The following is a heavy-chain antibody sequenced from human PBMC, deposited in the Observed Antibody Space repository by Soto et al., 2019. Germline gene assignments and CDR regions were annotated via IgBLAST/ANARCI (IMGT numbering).Heavy chain of an antibody. V-gene: IGHV3-48*02. CDR3: AREFWPLNWFDP. CDR2: ISSSSSTI. Sequence: EVQLVESGGGLVQPGGSLRLSCAASGFTFSSYSMNWVRQAPGKGLEWVSFISSSSSTIYYADSVKGRFTISRDNAKNSLYLQMNSLRDEDTAVYYCAREFWPLNWFDPWGQGTLVTVSS. CDR1: GFTFSSYS. D-gene: IGHD3-3*01. J-gene: IGHJ5*02.